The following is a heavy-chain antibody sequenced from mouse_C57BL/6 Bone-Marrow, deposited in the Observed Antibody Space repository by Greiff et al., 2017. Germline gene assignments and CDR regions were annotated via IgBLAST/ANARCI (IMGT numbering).Heavy chain of an antibody. CDR3: ARNYGSRYAMDY. Sequence: QVQLQQPGAELVMPGASVKLSCKASGYTFTSYWMHWVKQRPGQGLEWIGEIDPSDSYTNYNQKFTGKSTLTVDKSSSTAYMQLSSLTSEDSAVYYCARNYGSRYAMDYWGQGTSVTVSS. J-gene: IGHJ4*01. V-gene: IGHV1-69*01. CDR1: GYTFTSYW. CDR2: IDPSDSYT. D-gene: IGHD1-1*01.